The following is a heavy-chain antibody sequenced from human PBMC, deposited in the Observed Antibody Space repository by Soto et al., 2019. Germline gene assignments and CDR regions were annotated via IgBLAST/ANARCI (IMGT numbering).Heavy chain of an antibody. Sequence: GGSLRLSCAASGFTVSSNYMSWVRQAPGKGLEWVSVIYSGGSTYYADSVKGRFTISRHNSKNTLYLQMNSLRAEDMAVYYCARDGPLYCSGGSCYGDYWGQGTLVTVSS. D-gene: IGHD2-15*01. CDR3: ARDGPLYCSGGSCYGDY. J-gene: IGHJ4*02. CDR2: IYSGGST. CDR1: GFTVSSNY. V-gene: IGHV3-53*04.